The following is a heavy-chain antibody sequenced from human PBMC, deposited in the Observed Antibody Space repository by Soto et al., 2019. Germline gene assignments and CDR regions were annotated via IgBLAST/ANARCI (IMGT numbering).Heavy chain of an antibody. J-gene: IGHJ6*02. CDR1: GYSFTSYW. Sequence: PGESLKISCKGSGYSFTSYWISWVRQMPGKGLEWMGRIDPSDSYTNYSPSFQGHVTISADKSISTAYLQWSSLKASDTAMYYCARHPVCSSTSCLYGMDVWGQGTTVTVSS. V-gene: IGHV5-10-1*01. CDR2: IDPSDSYT. CDR3: ARHPVCSSTSCLYGMDV. D-gene: IGHD2-2*01.